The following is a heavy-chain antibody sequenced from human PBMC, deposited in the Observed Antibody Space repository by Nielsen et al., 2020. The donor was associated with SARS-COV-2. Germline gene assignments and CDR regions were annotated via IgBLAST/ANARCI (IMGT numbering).Heavy chain of an antibody. CDR2: ISAYNGNT. CDR3: AREKILGYCSSTSCDYYYYMDV. CDR1: GYTFTSYG. D-gene: IGHD2-2*01. J-gene: IGHJ6*03. Sequence: ASVKVSCKASGYTFTSYGISWVRQAPGQGLEWMGWISAYNGNTNYAQKLQGRVTMTTDTSTSTAYMELRSLRSDDTAVYYCAREKILGYCSSTSCDYYYYMDVWGKGTTVTVSS. V-gene: IGHV1-18*04.